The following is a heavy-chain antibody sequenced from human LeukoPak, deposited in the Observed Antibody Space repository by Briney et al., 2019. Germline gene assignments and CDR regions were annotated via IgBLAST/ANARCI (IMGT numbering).Heavy chain of an antibody. CDR3: ARDAYGDLGFDY. J-gene: IGHJ4*02. Sequence: SETLSLTCTVSGGSISSYYWSWIRQPPGKGLEWIGYIYYSGSTYYNPSLKSRVTISVDTSKNQFSLKLSSVTAADTAVYYCARDAYGDLGFDYWGQGTLVTVSS. V-gene: IGHV4-59*12. D-gene: IGHD4-17*01. CDR1: GGSISSYY. CDR2: IYYSGST.